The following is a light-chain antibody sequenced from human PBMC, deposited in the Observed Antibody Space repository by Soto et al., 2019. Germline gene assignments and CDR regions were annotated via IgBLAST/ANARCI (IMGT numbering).Light chain of an antibody. CDR2: DVS. V-gene: IGLV2-14*01. Sequence: QSVLTQPASVSXSPGQSITISCTGTSSDVGGYNYVSWYQQHPGKAPKLMIHDVSNRPSGVSNRFSGSKSGNTASLTISGLQAEDEADYYCSSYTSSSTLGYVFGTGTKVTVL. CDR3: SSYTSSSTLGYV. J-gene: IGLJ1*01. CDR1: SSDVGGYNY.